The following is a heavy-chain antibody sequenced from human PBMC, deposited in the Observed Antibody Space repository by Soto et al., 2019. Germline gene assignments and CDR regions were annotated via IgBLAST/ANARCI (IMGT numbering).Heavy chain of an antibody. CDR2: IIPIVDIP. CDR1: GGTFSRYT. Sequence: QVQLVQSGAEVKKPGSSVKVSCKASGGTFSRYTFTWVRQAPGQGLEWMGRIIPIVDIPNYAQNFQGRVTISADKSTSPPDKELSSLTSCDTAVYYCASHFTGVLVLGTSPPGGDNYGWDVWGQGTTVSVS. D-gene: IGHD2-21*01. J-gene: IGHJ6*02. CDR3: ASHFTGVLVLGTSPPGGDNYGWDV. V-gene: IGHV1-69*02.